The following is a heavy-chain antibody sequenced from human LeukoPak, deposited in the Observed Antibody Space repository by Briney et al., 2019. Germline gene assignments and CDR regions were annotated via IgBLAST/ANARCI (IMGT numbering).Heavy chain of an antibody. CDR1: GFTFSSYT. Sequence: TAGGSLRLSCAASGFTFSSYTMNWVRQAPGQGLEWVSSISSSSSDIYYADSVKGRFTISRDNSKNTLYLQMNSLRAEDTAVYYCARVRVMITFGGVHFDYWGQGTLVTVSS. D-gene: IGHD3-16*01. CDR2: ISSSSSDI. CDR3: ARVRVMITFGGVHFDY. J-gene: IGHJ4*02. V-gene: IGHV3-21*01.